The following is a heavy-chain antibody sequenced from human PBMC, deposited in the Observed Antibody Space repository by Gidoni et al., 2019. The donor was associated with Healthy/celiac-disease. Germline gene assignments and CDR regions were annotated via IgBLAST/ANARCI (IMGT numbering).Heavy chain of an antibody. CDR3: ARDFRSNWFDP. D-gene: IGHD2-8*01. CDR2: ISSSSSNI. CDR1: GSTFRGYS. Sequence: EVQLVESGGGLGKPGGSLRLSCAASGSTFRGYSMNGARQAPGKGLEWVSSISSSSSNIYYVDSVKGRFTISRDSAKNSLYLQLNSLRAEDTAVYYCARDFRSNWFDPWGQGTLVTVS. J-gene: IGHJ5*02. V-gene: IGHV3-21*01.